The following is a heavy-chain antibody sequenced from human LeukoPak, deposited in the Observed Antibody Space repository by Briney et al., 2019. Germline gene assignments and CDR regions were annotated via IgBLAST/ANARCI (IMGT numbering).Heavy chain of an antibody. V-gene: IGHV3-11*01. D-gene: IGHD5-12*01. J-gene: IGHJ4*02. CDR3: ARDPGSGYEEHFDY. Sequence: GGSLRLSCAASGFIFSDYYMSWIRQAPGKGLEWVSYISSSGSTMYYTDSVRGRFTISRDNAKDSLYLQMNSLRAEDTAVYYCARDPGSGYEEHFDYWGQGTLVTVSS. CDR2: ISSSGSTM. CDR1: GFIFSDYY.